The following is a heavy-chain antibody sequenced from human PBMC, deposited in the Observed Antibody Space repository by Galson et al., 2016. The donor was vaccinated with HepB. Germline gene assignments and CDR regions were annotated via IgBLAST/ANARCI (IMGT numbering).Heavy chain of an antibody. CDR3: TTDGEDFSLWFLEYR. V-gene: IGHV3-66*01. CDR2: LYPGGTT. Sequence: SLRLSCAVSGLSVSAKSMSWVRQAPGKGLEWVSVLYPGGTTEYADSVRGRFTLSRDYSQNTILLQMNSLRAEDTAMYYCTTDGEDFSLWFLEYRWGQGTLVTVSS. CDR1: GLSVSAKS. D-gene: IGHD1-1*01. J-gene: IGHJ4*02.